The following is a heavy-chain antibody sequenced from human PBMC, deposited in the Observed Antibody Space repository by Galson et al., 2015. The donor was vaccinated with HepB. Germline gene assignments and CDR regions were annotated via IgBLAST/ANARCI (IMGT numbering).Heavy chain of an antibody. J-gene: IGHJ5*02. D-gene: IGHD6-13*01. V-gene: IGHV1-46*03. CDR3: ARGGLGQQLVGHWFDP. CDR1: GYTFTSYY. Sequence: SVKVSCKASGYTFTSYYMHWVRQAPGQGLEWMGIINPSGGSTSYAQKFQVRVTMTRDTSTSTVYMELSSLRSEDTAVDDCARGGLGQQLVGHWFDPWGQGTLVTVSS. CDR2: INPSGGST.